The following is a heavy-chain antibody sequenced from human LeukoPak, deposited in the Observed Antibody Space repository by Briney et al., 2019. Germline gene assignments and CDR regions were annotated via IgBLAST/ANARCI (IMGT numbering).Heavy chain of an antibody. V-gene: IGHV3-30*02. CDR3: AKDGSWSCSD. CDR2: IAHHGNNK. Sequence: GGSLRLSCGASGFTFSISAMHWVRQGPGKGLEWVAYIAHHGNNKYYADSVKGRFTISRDNSKGSLYLQMNSLRADDTAVYYCAKDGSWSCSDWGQGTLVRVSS. J-gene: IGHJ4*02. D-gene: IGHD2-8*02. CDR1: GFTFSISA.